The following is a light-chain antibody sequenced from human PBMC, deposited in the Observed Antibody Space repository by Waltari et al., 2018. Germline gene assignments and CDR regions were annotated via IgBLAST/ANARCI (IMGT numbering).Light chain of an antibody. CDR3: MQALQTSYT. V-gene: IGKV2-28*01. J-gene: IGKJ2*01. CDR1: QSLLHSNGNND. Sequence: DIVMTQSPLSLPVTPGEPASISCRSSQSLLHSNGNNDLEWYLQKPGQSPQLLIYLGSNRASGGPDRFSGSGSGTDFTLKISRVEAEDVGVYYCMQALQTSYTFGQGTKLEIK. CDR2: LGS.